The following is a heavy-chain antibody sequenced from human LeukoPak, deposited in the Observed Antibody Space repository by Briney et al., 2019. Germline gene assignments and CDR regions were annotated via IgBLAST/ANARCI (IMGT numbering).Heavy chain of an antibody. CDR2: INHSVST. CDR1: GGSFSGYN. D-gene: IGHD4-23*01. V-gene: IGHV4-34*01. Sequence: ETLSVTSAVYGGSFSGYNWCCIRHPPGKGLEWIGEINHSVSTNYNPSLKSRVTISVATSKNQFSLKLRSVTAADTAVYYCARGRRDYGGRASTRVGWFDPWGQGTL. J-gene: IGHJ5*02. CDR3: ARGRRDYGGRASTRVGWFDP.